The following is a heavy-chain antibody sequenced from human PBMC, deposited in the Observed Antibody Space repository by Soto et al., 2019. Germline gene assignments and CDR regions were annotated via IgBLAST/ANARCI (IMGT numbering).Heavy chain of an antibody. J-gene: IGHJ6*02. Sequence: GGSLRLSCAASGFTFSDYYMSWIRQAPGKGLEWVSYISSSGSTIYYADSVKGRFTISRDNAKNSLYLQMNSLRAEDTAAYYCAREGIVVVPAAIKYYYGMDVWGQGTTVTVSS. CDR1: GFTFSDYY. CDR2: ISSSGSTI. V-gene: IGHV3-11*01. D-gene: IGHD2-2*02. CDR3: AREGIVVVPAAIKYYYGMDV.